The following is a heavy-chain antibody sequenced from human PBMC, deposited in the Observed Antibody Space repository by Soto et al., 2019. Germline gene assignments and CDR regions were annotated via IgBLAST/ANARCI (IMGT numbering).Heavy chain of an antibody. V-gene: IGHV3-30*18. D-gene: IGHD3-3*01. CDR2: ISDDGSDK. CDR3: AKTLRFLELALDYYYGMDV. J-gene: IGHJ6*02. CDR1: GFTFNRYG. Sequence: QVQLVESGGGVVQPGRSLRLSCVASGFTFNRYGIHWVRQAPGKGLEWVALISDDGSDKDYADSVKGRFTISRDNSQNPLYLQMNSLRPEDTAVYYCAKTLRFLELALDYYYGMDVWGLGTTVTVSS.